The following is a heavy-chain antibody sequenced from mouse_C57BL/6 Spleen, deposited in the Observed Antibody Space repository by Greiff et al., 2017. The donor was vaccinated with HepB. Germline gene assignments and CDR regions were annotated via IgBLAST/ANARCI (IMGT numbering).Heavy chain of an antibody. V-gene: IGHV1-64*01. CDR2: IHPNSGST. CDR3: ARPYYGSSYPAY. CDR1: GYTFTSYW. J-gene: IGHJ3*01. Sequence: QVQLQQPGAELVKPGASVKLSCKASGYTFTSYWMHWVKQRPGQGLEWIGMIHPNSGSTNYNEKFKSKATLTVDKSSSTAYMQLSSLTSEDSAVYYCARPYYGSSYPAYWGQGTLVTVSA. D-gene: IGHD1-1*01.